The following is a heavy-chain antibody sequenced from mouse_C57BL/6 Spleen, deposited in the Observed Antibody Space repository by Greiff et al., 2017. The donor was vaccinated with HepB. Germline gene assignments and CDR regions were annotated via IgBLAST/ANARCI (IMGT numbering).Heavy chain of an antibody. CDR2: IYPGSGST. CDR1: GYTFTSYW. J-gene: IGHJ3*01. D-gene: IGHD2-3*01. V-gene: IGHV1-55*01. CDR3: ARYHRYDGFAY. Sequence: QVHVKQPGAELVKPGASVKMSCKASGYTFTSYWITWVKQRPGQGLEWIGDIYPGSGSTNYNEKFKSKATLTVDTSSSTAYMQLSSLTSEDSAVYYCARYHRYDGFAYWGQGTLVTVSA.